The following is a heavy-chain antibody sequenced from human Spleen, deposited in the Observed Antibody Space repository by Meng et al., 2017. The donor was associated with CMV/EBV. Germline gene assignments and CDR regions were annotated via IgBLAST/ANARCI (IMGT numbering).Heavy chain of an antibody. J-gene: IGHJ4*02. D-gene: IGHD3-10*01. CDR3: AREPYYGSGSYHDY. V-gene: IGHV4-39*07. Sequence: SETLSLTCTVSGGSISSSSYYWGWIRQPPGKGLEWIGSIYYSGSTYYNPSLKSRVTISVDTSKNQFSLKLSSVTAADTAVYYCAREPYYGSGSYHDYWGQGTLVTVSS. CDR2: IYYSGST. CDR1: GGSISSSSYY.